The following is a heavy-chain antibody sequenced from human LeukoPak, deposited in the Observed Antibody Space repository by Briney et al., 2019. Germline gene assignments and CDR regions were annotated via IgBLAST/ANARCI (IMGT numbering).Heavy chain of an antibody. CDR2: HTSGSI. CDR1: GCSISSGSYY. J-gene: IGHJ4*02. CDR3: AGVKKFDY. Sequence: SQTLSLTCTASGCSISSGSYYWNWMRQPAGKGLEWIGRHTSGSINYNPSLKSRVTISVDTSKNQLSLMLTSVTAADTAVYYCAGVKKFDYWGQGILVTVSS. V-gene: IGHV4-61*02. D-gene: IGHD2-8*01.